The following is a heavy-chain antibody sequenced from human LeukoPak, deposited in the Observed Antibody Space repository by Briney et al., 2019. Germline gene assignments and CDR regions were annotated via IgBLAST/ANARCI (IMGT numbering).Heavy chain of an antibody. J-gene: IGHJ4*02. CDR3: ARRLGRSFDY. CDR1: GYTFINHA. CDR2: INIGNGNT. Sequence: ASVKVSCKASGYTFINHAIHWVRQAPGQRLEWMGWINIGNGNTKYSQNFQGRITITRDTSATTAYMDLSSLRSEDTAMYYCARRLGRSFDYWSQGTLVTVSS. V-gene: IGHV1-3*04. D-gene: IGHD2-21*01.